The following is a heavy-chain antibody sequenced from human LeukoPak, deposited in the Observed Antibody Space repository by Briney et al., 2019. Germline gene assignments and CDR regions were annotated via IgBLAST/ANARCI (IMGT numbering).Heavy chain of an antibody. D-gene: IGHD1-14*01. Sequence: SETLSLTCNVSGGSISSYYWSWIRQPPGKGLEWIGYIYYSGSTNYNPSLKSRVTISLDTSKKQFSLKLSSVTAAGTAVYYCARAGMGAGYYFDYWGQGTLVTVSS. J-gene: IGHJ4*02. V-gene: IGHV4-59*01. CDR1: GGSISSYY. CDR2: IYYSGST. CDR3: ARAGMGAGYYFDY.